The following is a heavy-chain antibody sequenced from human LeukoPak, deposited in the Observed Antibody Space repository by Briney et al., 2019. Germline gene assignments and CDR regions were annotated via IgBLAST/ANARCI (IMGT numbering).Heavy chain of an antibody. CDR2: ISAYNGNT. D-gene: IGHD2-21*02. CDR1: GYTFTSYG. CDR3: ARTVVTAFFDAFDI. V-gene: IGHV1-18*01. J-gene: IGHJ3*02. Sequence: ASVKVSCKASGYTFTSYGISWVRRAPGQGGEGMGWISAYNGNTNYAQKLQGRVTMTTDTSTSTAYMELRSLRSDDTAVYYCARTVVTAFFDAFDIWGQGTMVTVSS.